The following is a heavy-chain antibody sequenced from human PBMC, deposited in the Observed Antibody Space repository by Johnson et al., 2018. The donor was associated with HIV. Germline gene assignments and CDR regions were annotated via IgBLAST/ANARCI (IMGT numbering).Heavy chain of an antibody. D-gene: IGHD1-26*01. J-gene: IGHJ3*02. CDR3: AIDSREWEFRAWDDFDI. V-gene: IGHV3-64*01. CDR2: ISSNGIGT. CDR1: GLNFSNFA. Sequence: VQLVESGGGVVQPGRSMRLSCAASGLNFSNFAMHWVRQAPGKGLEYVSAISSNGIGTCYANSVDGRFTISRDNDKNTLYLQMNNLGADDTAMDYCAIDSREWEFRAWDDFDIWGQGTLVTVSS.